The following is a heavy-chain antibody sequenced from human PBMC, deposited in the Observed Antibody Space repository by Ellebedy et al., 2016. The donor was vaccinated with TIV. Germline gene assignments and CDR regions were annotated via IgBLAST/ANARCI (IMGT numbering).Heavy chain of an antibody. CDR3: ARDRDTVVGL. CDR2: ISGSGHYT. Sequence: GESLKISCAASGFTFSDYYMSWIRQAPGKGLEWISYISGSGHYTNYADSVKGRVTISRDNAKNSLYLQMNSLRAEDSAVYYCARDRDTVVGLWGQGTLVTVSS. J-gene: IGHJ1*01. D-gene: IGHD2-2*01. V-gene: IGHV3-11*06. CDR1: GFTFSDYY.